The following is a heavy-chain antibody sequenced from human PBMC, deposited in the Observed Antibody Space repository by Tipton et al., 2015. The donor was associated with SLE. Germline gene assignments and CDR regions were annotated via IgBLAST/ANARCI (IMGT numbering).Heavy chain of an antibody. Sequence: RSLRLSCAASGFTFSSYGMHWVRQAPGKGLEWVAVIRYDGSNKYYADSVKGRFTISRDNSKNTLYLQMSSLRVEDTAVYYCARVVGSGSPDYWGQGTLVTVSS. CDR1: GFTFSSYG. CDR2: IRYDGSNK. J-gene: IGHJ4*02. V-gene: IGHV3-33*01. D-gene: IGHD3-10*01. CDR3: ARVVGSGSPDY.